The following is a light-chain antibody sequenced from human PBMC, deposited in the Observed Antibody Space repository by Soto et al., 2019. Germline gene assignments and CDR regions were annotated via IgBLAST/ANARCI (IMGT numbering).Light chain of an antibody. CDR2: EVS. Sequence: QSVLTQPASVSGAPGQSITISCTGTSSDVGGYNYVSWYQQHPGKAPKLMIYEVSNRPSGVSNRLSGSKSGTSASLAISGLRSEDEADYYCASWDGSLSGHVFGTGTKVTVL. CDR3: ASWDGSLSGHV. CDR1: SSDVGGYNY. V-gene: IGLV2-14*01. J-gene: IGLJ1*01.